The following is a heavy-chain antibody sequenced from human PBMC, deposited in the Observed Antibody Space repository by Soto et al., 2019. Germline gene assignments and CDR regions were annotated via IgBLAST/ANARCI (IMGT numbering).Heavy chain of an antibody. CDR3: ARGWEILDY. CDR1: DGSITNYY. D-gene: IGHD1-26*01. Sequence: QVQLQESGPGLVKPSETLSLTCTVSDGSITNYYWSWMRQPPGKGLEWIGYIHYSGSTYYNPSLKSRVTIPVDTSKNQFSLRLSSVTAADTAVYYCARGWEILDYWGQGTLVTVSS. V-gene: IGHV4-59*01. CDR2: IHYSGST. J-gene: IGHJ4*02.